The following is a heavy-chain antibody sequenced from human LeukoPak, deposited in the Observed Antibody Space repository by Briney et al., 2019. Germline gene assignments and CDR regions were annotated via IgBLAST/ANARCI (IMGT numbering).Heavy chain of an antibody. CDR3: ASYYDRLGFDI. V-gene: IGHV4-34*01. CDR2: INHSGST. D-gene: IGHD3-10*02. J-gene: IGHJ3*02. Sequence: PSETLSLTCAVYSGSFSGYYWSWIRQPPGKGLEWIGEINHSGSTNYNPSLKSRVTISVDTSKNQFSLKLSSVTAADTAVYYCASYYDRLGFDIWGQGQWSPSLQ. CDR1: SGSFSGYY.